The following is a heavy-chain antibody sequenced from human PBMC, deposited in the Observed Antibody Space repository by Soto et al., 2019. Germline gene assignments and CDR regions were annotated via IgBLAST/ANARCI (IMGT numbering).Heavy chain of an antibody. CDR2: IYYSGST. V-gene: IGHV4-39*01. J-gene: IGHJ4*02. Sequence: PSETLSLTCTVSGGSISSSSYYWGWIRQPPGKGLEWIGSIYYSGSTYYNPSLKSRVTISVDTSKNQFSLKLSSVTAADTAVYYCARRTYYGDKMRGNFDYWGQGTLVTVSS. CDR1: GGSISSSSYY. D-gene: IGHD4-17*01. CDR3: ARRTYYGDKMRGNFDY.